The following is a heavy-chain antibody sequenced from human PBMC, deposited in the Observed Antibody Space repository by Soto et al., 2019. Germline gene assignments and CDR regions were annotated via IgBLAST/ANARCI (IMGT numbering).Heavy chain of an antibody. CDR1: GGSISSYY. CDR2: IYYSGST. D-gene: IGHD3-3*02. J-gene: IGHJ4*02. V-gene: IGHV4-59*01. Sequence: ETLCLTCTVSGGSISSYYWSWIRQPPGKGLEWIGYIYYSGSTNYNPSLKSRVTISVDTSKNQFSLKLSSVTAADTAVYYCARVSIGWGTPTGDRDNCCPGTRLSVSS. CDR3: ARVSIGWGTPTGDRDN.